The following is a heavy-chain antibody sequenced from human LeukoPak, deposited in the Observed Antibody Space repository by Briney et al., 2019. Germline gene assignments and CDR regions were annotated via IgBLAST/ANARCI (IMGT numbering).Heavy chain of an antibody. V-gene: IGHV3-30*03. CDR3: ARDGLGTTPLDY. D-gene: IGHD1-26*01. Sequence: PGRSLRLSCAVSGVTFSTYGMHWVRQAPGKGLEWVAFISYDGSNKYYADSVEGRFTISRDNSKNTLYLQMNSLTVADTAVYYCARDGLGTTPLDYWGQGTPVTVSS. CDR2: ISYDGSNK. J-gene: IGHJ4*02. CDR1: GVTFSTYG.